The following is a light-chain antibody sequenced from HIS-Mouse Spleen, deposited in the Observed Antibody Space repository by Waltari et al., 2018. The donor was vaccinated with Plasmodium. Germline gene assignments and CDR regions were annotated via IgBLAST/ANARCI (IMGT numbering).Light chain of an antibody. V-gene: IGLV2-23*01. Sequence: QSALTQPASVPGSPGQSTTIPCTGTSSEVVRSTIVSWYHQHPGKAPKLMIYEGSQRPSGVSNRFSGSKSGNTASLTISGLQAEDEADYYCCSYAGSSTYVFGTGTKVTVL. CDR1: SSEVVRSTI. CDR2: EGS. CDR3: CSYAGSSTYV. J-gene: IGLJ1*01.